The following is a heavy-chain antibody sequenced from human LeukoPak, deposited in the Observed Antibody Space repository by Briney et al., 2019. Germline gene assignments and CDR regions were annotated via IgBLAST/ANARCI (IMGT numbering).Heavy chain of an antibody. CDR3: ATFLADIAARDSLYFQH. V-gene: IGHV3-23*01. CDR2: ISGSGGST. D-gene: IGHD6-6*01. CDR1: GFTFSSYA. Sequence: PGGSLRLSCAASGFTFSSYAMSWVRQAPGKGLEWVSAISGSGGSTYYADSVKGRFTISRDNSKNTLYLQMNSLRAEDTAVYYCATFLADIAARDSLYFQHWGQGTLVSVSS. J-gene: IGHJ1*01.